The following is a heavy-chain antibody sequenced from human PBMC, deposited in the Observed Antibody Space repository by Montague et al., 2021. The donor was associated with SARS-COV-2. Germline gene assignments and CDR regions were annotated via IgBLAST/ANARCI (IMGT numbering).Heavy chain of an antibody. CDR1: GGSISSGSYY. J-gene: IGHJ4*02. CDR3: ARADFWSGYLYFDY. Sequence: TLSLTCTVSGGSISSGSYYWSWIRQPAGKGLEWIGRIYTSGSTNYNPPLKSRVTISVDTSKNQFSLKLSSVTAADTAVYYCARADFWSGYLYFDYWGQGTLVTVSS. V-gene: IGHV4-61*02. CDR2: IYTSGST. D-gene: IGHD3-3*01.